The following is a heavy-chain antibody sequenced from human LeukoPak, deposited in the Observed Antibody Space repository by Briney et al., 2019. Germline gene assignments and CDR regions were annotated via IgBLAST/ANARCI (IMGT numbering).Heavy chain of an antibody. CDR1: GFTFSTYP. J-gene: IGHJ4*02. CDR2: ISVGGASA. Sequence: SGGSLRLSCAASGFTFSTYPMSWVRQAPGKGLQWVSAISVGGASAYYADSVKGRFTISRDNSKSTLYLQMNSLRGDDTAVYYCAKGSSSGRPYYFGYWGQGTLVTVSS. CDR3: AKGSSSGRPYYFGY. V-gene: IGHV3-23*01. D-gene: IGHD6-19*01.